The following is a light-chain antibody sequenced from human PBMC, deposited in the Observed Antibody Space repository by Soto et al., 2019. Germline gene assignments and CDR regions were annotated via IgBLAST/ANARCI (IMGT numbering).Light chain of an antibody. CDR2: KVS. CDR3: MQGTHWPRT. CDR1: QSLVYIDGDTY. V-gene: IGKV2-30*01. J-gene: IGKJ1*01. Sequence: DVVMTQSPLSLSVTLGQPASISCRSSQSLVYIDGDTYLNWFHQRPGQSPRRLIYKVSNRDSGVPDRFSGSGSGTDFTLKISRVEAEDVGVYYCMQGTHWPRTFGQGTKVDIK.